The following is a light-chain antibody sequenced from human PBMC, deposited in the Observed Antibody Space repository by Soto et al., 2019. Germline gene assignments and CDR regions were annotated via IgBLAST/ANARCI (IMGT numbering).Light chain of an antibody. V-gene: IGLV2-14*01. CDR1: SSDVGGYNY. CDR2: EVS. CDR3: SSYTLSSTALWV. Sequence: QSALTQPASVSGSPGQAITISCTGTSSDVGGYNYVSWYQQHPGKAPKLMIYEVSNRPSGVSNRFSGSKSGNTASLTISGLQAEDEADYYCSSYTLSSTALWVFGGGTKLTVL. J-gene: IGLJ3*02.